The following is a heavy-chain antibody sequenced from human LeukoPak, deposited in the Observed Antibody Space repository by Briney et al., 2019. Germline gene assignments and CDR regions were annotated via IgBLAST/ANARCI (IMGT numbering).Heavy chain of an antibody. CDR2: IYPGDSDT. D-gene: IGHD2-2*01. V-gene: IGHV5-51*01. J-gene: IGHJ4*02. CDR1: GYSFTSYW. Sequence: GESLKISCESSGYSFTSYWIGWVRQMPGKGLEWMGIIYPGDSDTTYSPSFQGQVTISADKSISTAYLQWSGLKASDTAMYYCARGYLGYCSSTSCPYFDYWGQGTLVTVSS. CDR3: ARGYLGYCSSTSCPYFDY.